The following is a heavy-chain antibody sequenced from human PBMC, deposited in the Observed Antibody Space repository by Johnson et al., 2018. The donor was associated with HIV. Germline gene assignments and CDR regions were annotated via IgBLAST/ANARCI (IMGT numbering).Heavy chain of an antibody. Sequence: VQLVESGGGVVQPGRSLRLSCAASGFTFSSYGMHWVRQAPGKGLEWVAVISYDGSNKYYADSVKGRFTISRDNSKNTLYLQMNSLRAEDTAVYYCAKGRLGVAVDSGGQGTMVTVSS. CDR3: AKGRLGVAVDS. V-gene: IGHV3-30*18. CDR2: ISYDGSNK. D-gene: IGHD3-16*01. CDR1: GFTFSSYG. J-gene: IGHJ3*02.